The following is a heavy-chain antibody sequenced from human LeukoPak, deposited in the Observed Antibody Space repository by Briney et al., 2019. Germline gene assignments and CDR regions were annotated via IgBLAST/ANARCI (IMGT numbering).Heavy chain of an antibody. J-gene: IGHJ4*02. CDR3: ARAPAFGFGELQRRFDY. D-gene: IGHD3-10*01. CDR1: GGSISSGDYY. CDR2: IYYSGIT. Sequence: SETLSLXCTVSGGSISSGDYYWSWIRQPPGKGLEWIGYIYYSGITYYNPSLKSRVTISVDTSKNQFSLKLSSVTAADTAVYYCARAPAFGFGELQRRFDYWGQGTLVTVSS. V-gene: IGHV4-30-4*08.